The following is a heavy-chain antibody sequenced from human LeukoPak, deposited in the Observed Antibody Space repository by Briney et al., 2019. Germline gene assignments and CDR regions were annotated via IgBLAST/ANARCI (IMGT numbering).Heavy chain of an antibody. CDR3: ARDLDDVVVVAAPGNDAFDI. V-gene: IGHV3-23*01. CDR2: ISGSGGST. CDR1: GFTFSSYA. Sequence: PGGSLRLSCAASGFTFSSYAMSWVRQAPGKGLEWVSAISGSGGSTYYADSVKGRFTISRDNSKNTLYLQMNSVRAEDTAVYYCARDLDDVVVVAAPGNDAFDIWGQGTMVTVSS. J-gene: IGHJ3*02. D-gene: IGHD2-15*01.